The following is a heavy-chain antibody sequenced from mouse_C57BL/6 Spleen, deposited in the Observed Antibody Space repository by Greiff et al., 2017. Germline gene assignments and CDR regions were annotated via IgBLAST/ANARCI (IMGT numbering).Heavy chain of an antibody. D-gene: IGHD2-1*01. J-gene: IGHJ4*01. CDR1: GYSITSGYY. Sequence: ESGPGLVKPSQSLSLTCSVTGYSITSGYYWNWIRQFPGNKLEWMGYISYDGSNNYNPSLKNRISITRDTSKNQFFLKLNSVTTEDTATYYCARVIYYGLLDYWGQGTSVTVSS. CDR2: ISYDGSN. CDR3: ARVIYYGLLDY. V-gene: IGHV3-6*01.